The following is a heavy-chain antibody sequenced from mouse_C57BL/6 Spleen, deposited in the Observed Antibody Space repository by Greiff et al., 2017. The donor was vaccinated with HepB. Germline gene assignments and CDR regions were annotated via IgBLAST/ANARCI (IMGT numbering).Heavy chain of an antibody. CDR2: IDPSDSYT. J-gene: IGHJ1*03. V-gene: IGHV1-69*01. Sequence: QVQLQQPGAELVMPGASVKLSCKASGYTFTSYWMHWVKQRPGQGLEWIGEIDPSDSYTNYNQKFKGKSTLTVDKSSSTAYMQLSSLTSEDSAVYYGARRWVIYYYGSSYWYFDVWGTGTTVTVSS. CDR1: GYTFTSYW. D-gene: IGHD1-1*01. CDR3: ARRWVIYYYGSSYWYFDV.